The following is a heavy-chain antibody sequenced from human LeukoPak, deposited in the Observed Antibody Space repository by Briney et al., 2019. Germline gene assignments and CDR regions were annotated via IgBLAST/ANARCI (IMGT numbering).Heavy chain of an antibody. V-gene: IGHV3-23*01. J-gene: IGHJ4*02. CDR1: GFSFSSYA. CDR2: ISGSGGST. D-gene: IGHD6-19*01. CDR3: AKGVAVAGTGYFDY. Sequence: GGSLRLSCAASGFSFSSYAMSWVRQAPGKGLEWVSAISGSGGSTYYADSVKGRFTISRDNSKNTLYLQMNSLRAEDTAVYYCAKGVAVAGTGYFDYWGQGTLVTVSS.